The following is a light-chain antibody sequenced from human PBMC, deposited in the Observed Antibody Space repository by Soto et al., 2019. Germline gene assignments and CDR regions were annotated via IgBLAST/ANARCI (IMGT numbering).Light chain of an antibody. CDR3: QQYETFSGK. Sequence: DIQMTQSPSTLSASVGDTVTVTCRASQSVSGWLAWYQQKPGEAPKLLIYDASALPRGVPARFRGTGPGTKFTLTIASLQPDDFATYYCQQYETFSGKFGPGTKVDIK. J-gene: IGKJ1*01. CDR2: DAS. V-gene: IGKV1-5*01. CDR1: QSVSGW.